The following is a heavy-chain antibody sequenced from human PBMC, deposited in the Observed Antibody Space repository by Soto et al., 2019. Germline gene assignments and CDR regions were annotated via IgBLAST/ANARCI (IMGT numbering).Heavy chain of an antibody. V-gene: IGHV3-21*01. J-gene: IGHJ4*02. CDR2: ISSSGTYI. CDR1: GFSFSGYN. CDR3: ARDVGGSYPAYFDY. D-gene: IGHD1-26*01. Sequence: GGSLRLSCAASGFSFSGYNMNWVRQAPGKGLEWVSFISSSGTYIYYADSLKGRFTISRDNAKNSVNLQMNSLRAEDTAIYYCARDVGGSYPAYFDYWGQGTLVTVSS.